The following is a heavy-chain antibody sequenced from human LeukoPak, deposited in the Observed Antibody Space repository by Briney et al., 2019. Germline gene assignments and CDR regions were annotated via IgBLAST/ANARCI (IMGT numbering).Heavy chain of an antibody. CDR3: ARDLRGYSDYEVSDY. D-gene: IGHD5-12*01. CDR2: LSGSGGRT. J-gene: IGHJ4*02. CDR1: GFTFNNYV. Sequence: QAGGSLRLTCAASGFTFNNYVMSWVRKAPGKGLEWVLTLSGSGGRTYYAEGAKGRFTISRDNSNTTLYLQMNSLRAEDTVFYYCARDLRGYSDYEVSDYWGQGTLVTVSS. V-gene: IGHV3-23*01.